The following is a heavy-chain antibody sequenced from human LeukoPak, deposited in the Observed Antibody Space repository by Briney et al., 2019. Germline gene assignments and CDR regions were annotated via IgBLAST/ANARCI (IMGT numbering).Heavy chain of an antibody. CDR2: INWNGGST. D-gene: IGHD3-3*01. CDR3: ARVQTADTIFGVVTDWFDP. J-gene: IGHJ5*02. CDR1: GFTFDDYG. V-gene: IGHV3-20*04. Sequence: GGSLRLSCAASGFTFDDYGMSWVRQAPGKGLEWVSGINWNGGSTGYADSVKGRFTISRDNAKNSLYLQMNSLRAEDTAVYYCARVQTADTIFGVVTDWFDPWGQGTLVTVSS.